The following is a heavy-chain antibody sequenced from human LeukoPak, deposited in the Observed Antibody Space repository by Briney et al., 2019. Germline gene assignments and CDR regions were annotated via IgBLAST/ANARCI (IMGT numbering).Heavy chain of an antibody. V-gene: IGHV4-38-2*02. CDR2: IYYSGST. CDR3: ARRGVVVVAATDYFDY. D-gene: IGHD2-15*01. CDR1: GYSISSGYY. J-gene: IGHJ4*02. Sequence: SETLSLTCTVSGYSISSGYYWGWIRQPPGQGREWIGIIYYSGSTYYNPSLKSRVTISVDTSKNQFSLKLSSVTAADTAVYYCARRGVVVVAATDYFDYWGQGTLVTVSS.